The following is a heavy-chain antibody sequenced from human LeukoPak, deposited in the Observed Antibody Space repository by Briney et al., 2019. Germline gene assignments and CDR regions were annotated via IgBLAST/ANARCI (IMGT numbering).Heavy chain of an antibody. CDR2: INPNSGGT. V-gene: IGHV1-2*06. D-gene: IGHD6-6*01. CDR3: ASGYSSLSGFDY. Sequence: ASVKVSCKASGYTFTGSYMDWVRQAPGQGLEWMGRINPNSGGTNYAQKFQGRVTMTRDTSITTAYMELSRLRSDDTAVYYCASGYSSLSGFDYWGQGTLVTVSS. CDR1: GYTFTGSY. J-gene: IGHJ4*02.